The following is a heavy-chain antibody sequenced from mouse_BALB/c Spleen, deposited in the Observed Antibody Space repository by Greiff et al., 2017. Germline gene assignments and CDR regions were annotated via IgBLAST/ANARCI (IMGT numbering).Heavy chain of an antibody. CDR1: GYTFTSYW. J-gene: IGHJ4*01. CDR3: TRYYDGYYAMDY. CDR2: IYPGSGST. D-gene: IGHD2-4*01. V-gene: IGHV1S22*01. Sequence: LQQPGSELVRPGASVKLSCKASGYTFTSYWMHWVKQRPGQGLEWIGNIYPGSGSTNYDEKFKSKATLTVDTSSSTAYMQLSSLTSEDSAVYYCTRYYDGYYAMDYWGQGTSVTVSS.